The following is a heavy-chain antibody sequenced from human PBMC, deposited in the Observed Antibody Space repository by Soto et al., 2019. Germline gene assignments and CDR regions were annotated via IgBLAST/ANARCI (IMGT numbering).Heavy chain of an antibody. J-gene: IGHJ4*02. CDR2: ISGSGGGT. CDR1: GFTFSSYA. D-gene: IGHD3-22*01. V-gene: IGHV3-23*01. Sequence: GGSLRLSCAASGFTFSSYAMSWVRQAPGKGLEWVSAISGSGGGTYYADSVKGRFTISRDNSKNTLYLQMNSLRVEDTAVYYCAKPLYYYDSSGQYYFDYWGQGTLVTVSS. CDR3: AKPLYYYDSSGQYYFDY.